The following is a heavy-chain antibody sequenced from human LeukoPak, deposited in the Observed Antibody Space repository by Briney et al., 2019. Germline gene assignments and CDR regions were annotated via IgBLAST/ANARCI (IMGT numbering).Heavy chain of an antibody. J-gene: IGHJ3*02. D-gene: IGHD4-17*01. Sequence: GASVKVSCKASGYTFTGYYMHWVRQAPGQGLEWMGRINPNSGGTNYAQKFQGRVTMTRDTSISTAYMELSRLRSDDTAVYYCAKDTPISVTTGSDAFDIWGQGTMVTVSS. CDR2: INPNSGGT. CDR1: GYTFTGYY. V-gene: IGHV1-2*06. CDR3: AKDTPISVTTGSDAFDI.